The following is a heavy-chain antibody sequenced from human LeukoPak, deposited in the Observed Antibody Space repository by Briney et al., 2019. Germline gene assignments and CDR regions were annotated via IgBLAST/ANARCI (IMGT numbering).Heavy chain of an antibody. V-gene: IGHV3-66*01. J-gene: IGHJ4*02. CDR1: GFTVSSNY. D-gene: IGHD5-24*01. CDR2: IYSGGST. CDR3: ARGRDGYNSLDY. Sequence: GGSLRLSCAASGFTVSSNYMSWVCQAPGKGLEWVSVIYSGGSTYYADSVKGRFTISRDNSKNTLYLQMNSLRAEDTAVYYCARGRDGYNSLDYWGQGTLVTVSS.